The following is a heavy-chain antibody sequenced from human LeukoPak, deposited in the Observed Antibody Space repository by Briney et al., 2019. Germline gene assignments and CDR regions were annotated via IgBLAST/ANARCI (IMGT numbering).Heavy chain of an antibody. Sequence: HPGGSLRLSCAASGFTFSNFGMNWVRQAPGKGLQWVSGIGPGGDNKYYADSLEGRFTISRDNSKNTVYLQMNSLRAEDTALYYCAQDISWFAFDIWGQGTKVTVSS. CDR2: IGPGGDNK. J-gene: IGHJ3*02. V-gene: IGHV3-23*01. CDR3: AQDISWFAFDI. D-gene: IGHD3-10*01. CDR1: GFTFSNFG.